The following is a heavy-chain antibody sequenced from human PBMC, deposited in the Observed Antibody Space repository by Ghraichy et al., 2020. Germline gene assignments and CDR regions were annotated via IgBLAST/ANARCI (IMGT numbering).Heavy chain of an antibody. J-gene: IGHJ4*02. CDR3: ARVGFQPYYYDSSGYYYDY. Sequence: LRLSCTVSGGSISSGGYYWSWIRQHPGKGLEWIGYIYYSGSTYYNPSLKSRVTISVDTSKNQFSLKLSSVTAADTAVYYCARVGFQPYYYDSSGYYYDYWGQGTLVTVSS. V-gene: IGHV4-31*03. CDR1: GGSISSGGYY. D-gene: IGHD3-22*01. CDR2: IYYSGST.